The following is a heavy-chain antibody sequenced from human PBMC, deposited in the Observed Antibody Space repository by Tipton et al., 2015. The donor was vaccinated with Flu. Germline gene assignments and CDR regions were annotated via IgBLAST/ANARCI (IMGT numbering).Heavy chain of an antibody. J-gene: IGHJ1*01. CDR3: ARDLGYNYGQSAEYFQH. D-gene: IGHD5-18*01. V-gene: IGHV3-48*02. CDR1: GFTFSSFG. CDR2: ISSSSSTI. Sequence: GSLRLSCAASGFTFSSFGMNWVRQAPGKGLEWVSYISSSSSTIYYADSVKGRFTISRDNAKNSVYLQMNSLRDEDTAVYYCARDLGYNYGQSAEYFQHWGQGTLVTVSS.